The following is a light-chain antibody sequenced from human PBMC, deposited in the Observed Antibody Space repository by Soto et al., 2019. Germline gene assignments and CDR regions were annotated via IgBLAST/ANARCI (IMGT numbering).Light chain of an antibody. CDR2: TST. J-gene: IGLJ1*01. V-gene: IGLV1-44*01. Sequence: QSVLAQPPSASGTPGQRVRISWAGGTANIGSNTVNWYQHLPGTAPKLLIYTSTQRPSGVPDRFSASKSGTSASLAISGLRSDDEADYYCAAWDDSLSVYVFGNGTKVTVL. CDR1: TANIGSNT. CDR3: AAWDDSLSVYV.